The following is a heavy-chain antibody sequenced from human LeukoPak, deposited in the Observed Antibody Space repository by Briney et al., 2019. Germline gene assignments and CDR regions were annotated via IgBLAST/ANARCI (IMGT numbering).Heavy chain of an antibody. Sequence: GASVKVSCKASGYTFTSYGISWVRQAPGQGLEWMGWISAYNGKTNYAQKLQGRVTMTTDTSTSTAYMELRSLRSDDTAVYYCARVVWVIGGYKPKSYYYYYMDVWGKGTTVTVSS. V-gene: IGHV1-18*01. J-gene: IGHJ6*03. D-gene: IGHD5-24*01. CDR1: GYTFTSYG. CDR2: ISAYNGKT. CDR3: ARVVWVIGGYKPKSYYYYYMDV.